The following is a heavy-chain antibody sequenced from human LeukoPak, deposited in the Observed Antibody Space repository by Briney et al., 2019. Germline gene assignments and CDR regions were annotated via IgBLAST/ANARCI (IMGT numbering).Heavy chain of an antibody. CDR2: ISAGGGST. Sequence: GGSLRLSCAASGLTFSDYSMTWVRQAPGKGLFWVSGISAGGGSTYYADSVKGRFTISRDNSRNTLYLQMNSLRAEDTAVYYCAKNAAGPEYWGQGTLVTVSS. CDR3: AKNAAGPEY. CDR1: GLTFSDYS. D-gene: IGHD6-13*01. J-gene: IGHJ4*02. V-gene: IGHV3-23*01.